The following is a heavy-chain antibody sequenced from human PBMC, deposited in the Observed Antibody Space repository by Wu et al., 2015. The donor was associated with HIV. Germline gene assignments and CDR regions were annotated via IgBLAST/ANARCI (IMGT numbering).Heavy chain of an antibody. D-gene: IGHD3-22*01. CDR3: ARETYDSSGYRRPADLDY. Sequence: QVQLVQSGAEVKKPGSSVKVSCKASGGTFSSYAISWVRQAPGQGLEWMGRIIPIFGTANYAQKFQGRVTITADESTSTAYMELSSLRSEDTAVYYCARETYDSSGYRRPADLDYWGQGNAGHRLL. V-gene: IGHV1-69*13. CDR1: GGTFSSYA. J-gene: IGHJ4*02. CDR2: IIPIFGTA.